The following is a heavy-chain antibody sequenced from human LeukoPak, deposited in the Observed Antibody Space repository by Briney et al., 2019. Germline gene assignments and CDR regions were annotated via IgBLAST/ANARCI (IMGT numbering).Heavy chain of an antibody. J-gene: IGHJ6*02. CDR1: GGTFSSYA. CDR3: ATKTNYYYYGMDV. Sequence: RASVKVSCKASGGTFSSYAISWVRQAPGQGLEWMGRIIPILGIANYAQKFQGRVTITADKSTSTAYMELSSLRSEDTAVYYCATKTNYYYYGMDVWGQGTTVTVSS. V-gene: IGHV1-69*04. CDR2: IIPILGIA.